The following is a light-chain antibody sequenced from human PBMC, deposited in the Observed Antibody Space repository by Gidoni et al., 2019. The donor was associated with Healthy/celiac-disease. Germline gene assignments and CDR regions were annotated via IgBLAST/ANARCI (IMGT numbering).Light chain of an antibody. J-gene: IGKJ1*01. CDR3: QQSYSTRPWT. CDR1: QSISSY. CDR2: AAS. Sequence: IQMTQSPSSRSASVGDRVTITCRASQSISSYLNWYQQKPGKAPKLLIYAASSLQSGVPSRFSGSGSGTDFTLTISSLQPEDFATYYCQQSYSTRPWTFGQGTKVEIK. V-gene: IGKV1-39*01.